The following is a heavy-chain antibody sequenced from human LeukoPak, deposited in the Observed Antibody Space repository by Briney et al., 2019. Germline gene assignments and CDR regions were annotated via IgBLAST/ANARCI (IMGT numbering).Heavy chain of an antibody. Sequence: PSETLSLTCIVSGGSVSGHYWSWIRQPPGKGLERIGYVYYSGSTIYNPSFRSRVTMSVDTSKNQFSLKLKSVTAADTAVYYCARDTGYSSGYPFDYWGQGTLVTVSS. D-gene: IGHD6-19*01. CDR3: ARDTGYSSGYPFDY. CDR2: VYYSGST. J-gene: IGHJ4*02. CDR1: GGSVSGHY. V-gene: IGHV4-59*02.